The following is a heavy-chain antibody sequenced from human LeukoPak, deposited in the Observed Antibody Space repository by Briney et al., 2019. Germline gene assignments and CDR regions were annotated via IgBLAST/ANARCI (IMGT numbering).Heavy chain of an antibody. CDR3: ARVVSSSWYPYYYYYMDV. J-gene: IGHJ6*03. CDR2: IYHSGST. D-gene: IGHD6-13*01. CDR1: GYSISSGYY. Sequence: SETLSLTCTVSGYSISSGYYWGWIRQPPGKGLEWIGSIYHSGSTYYNPSLKSRVTISVDTSKNQFSLKLSSVTAADTAVYYCARVVSSSWYPYYYYYMDVWGKGTTVTVSS. V-gene: IGHV4-38-2*02.